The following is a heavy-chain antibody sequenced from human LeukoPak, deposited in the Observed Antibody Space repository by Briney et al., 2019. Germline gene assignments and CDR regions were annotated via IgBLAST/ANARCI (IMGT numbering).Heavy chain of an antibody. J-gene: IGHJ6*02. D-gene: IGHD6-19*01. V-gene: IGHV3-74*01. CDR2: IDNDGTFT. Sequence: GGSLRPSCSASGFTFSNSWMHWARQAPGKGLVWVTRIDNDGTFTNYADSVKGRFTISRDNAKNTLYLQMNGLRVEDTAVYYCIRGSNAWNGMDVWGQGTTVTVSS. CDR1: GFTFSNSW. CDR3: IRGSNAWNGMDV.